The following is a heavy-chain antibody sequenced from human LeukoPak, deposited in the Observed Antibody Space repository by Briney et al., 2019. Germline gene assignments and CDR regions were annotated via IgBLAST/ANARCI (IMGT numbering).Heavy chain of an antibody. CDR2: ISAYNGNT. V-gene: IGHV1-18*01. J-gene: IGHJ5*02. Sequence: ASVKVSRKASGYTFISYGISWVRQAPGQGLEWMGWISAYNGNTNYAQKLQGRVTMTTDTSTSTAYMELRSLRSDDTAVYYCARGLSSTSCCEEDWFDPWGQGTLVTVSS. CDR3: ARGLSSTSCCEEDWFDP. CDR1: GYTFISYG. D-gene: IGHD2-2*01.